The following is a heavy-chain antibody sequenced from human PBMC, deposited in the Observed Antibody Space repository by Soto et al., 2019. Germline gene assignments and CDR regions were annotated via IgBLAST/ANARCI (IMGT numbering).Heavy chain of an antibody. CDR2: IYSGGST. V-gene: IGHV3-53*04. J-gene: IGHJ4*02. D-gene: IGHD3-16*01. CDR3: ARDGEGGSYYDY. Sequence: EVQLVESGGGLVQPGGSLRLSCAASGFTVSSNYMSWVRQAPGKGLEWVSVIYSGGSTYYADSVKGRFTISRHNSKNTLYLQMNSLRGEETAVYYGARDGEGGSYYDYWGQGTLVTVSS. CDR1: GFTVSSNY.